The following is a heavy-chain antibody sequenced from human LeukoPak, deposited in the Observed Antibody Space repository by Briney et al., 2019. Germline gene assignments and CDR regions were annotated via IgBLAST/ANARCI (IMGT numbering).Heavy chain of an antibody. Sequence: VASVKVSCKVSGYTLTELSMHWVRLAPGKGLEWMGGFDPEDGETIYAQKFQGRVTMTEDTSTDTAYMELGSLRSEDTAVYYCATATYSGSYQYFDYWGQGTLVTVSS. CDR2: FDPEDGET. D-gene: IGHD1-26*01. J-gene: IGHJ4*02. CDR1: GYTLTELS. CDR3: ATATYSGSYQYFDY. V-gene: IGHV1-24*01.